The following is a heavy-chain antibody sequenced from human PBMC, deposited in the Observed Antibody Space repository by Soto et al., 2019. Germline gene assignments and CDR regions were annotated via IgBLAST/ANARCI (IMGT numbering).Heavy chain of an antibody. D-gene: IGHD6-13*01. V-gene: IGHV3-7*05. CDR2: INRDGSKK. J-gene: IGHJ3*02. CDR3: ARDVSPGSSSLYLDAFDI. CDR1: GFTLSAYW. Sequence: EVQLEESGGDLVQPGGSLRLSCAASGFTLSAYWMTWVRQAPGKGLEWVANINRDGSKKSYLDSVRGRFTISRDNVGNSLYLQMDSRRADDTALYYCARDVSPGSSSLYLDAFDIWGQGTMVTVSS.